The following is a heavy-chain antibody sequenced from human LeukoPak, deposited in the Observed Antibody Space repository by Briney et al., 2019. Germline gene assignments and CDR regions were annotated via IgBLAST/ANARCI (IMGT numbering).Heavy chain of an antibody. CDR3: ARDVRGALDF. V-gene: IGHV3-7*01. CDR2: IRGDAGDK. D-gene: IGHD2-15*01. CDR1: GFTFSRYW. J-gene: IGHJ4*02. Sequence: PGGSLRLSCAASGFTFSRYWMDWVRQAPGKGLEWVANIRGDAGDKGSADSVKGRFTISRDNDKNSLHLQMNSLTAEDTAVYYCARDVRGALDFWGQGTLVVVSS.